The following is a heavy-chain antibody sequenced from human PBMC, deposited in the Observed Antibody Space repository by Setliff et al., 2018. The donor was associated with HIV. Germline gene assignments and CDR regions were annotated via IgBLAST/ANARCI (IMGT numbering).Heavy chain of an antibody. D-gene: IGHD6-13*01. CDR1: GYTFTSYG. V-gene: IGHV1-18*01. CDR3: GRDLAAAGTLGY. CDR2: ISAYNGNT. J-gene: IGHJ4*02. Sequence: ASVKVSCKASGYTFTSYGISWVRQAPGQGLEWMGWISAYNGNTNYAQKLQGRVTMTTDTSTSTAYMELRSLRSDDTAVYYCGRDLAAAGTLGYWGQGTLVTVSS.